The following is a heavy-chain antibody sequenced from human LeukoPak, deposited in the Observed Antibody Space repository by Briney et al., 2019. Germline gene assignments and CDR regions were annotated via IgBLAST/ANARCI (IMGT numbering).Heavy chain of an antibody. CDR1: GFTFSSYG. CDR3: ARFDYCSGGSCYDY. CDR2: IRYDGSNK. V-gene: IGHV3-30*02. D-gene: IGHD2-15*01. J-gene: IGHJ4*02. Sequence: GGSLRLSCAASGFTFSSYGMHWVRQAPGKGLEWVAFIRYDGSNKYYADSVKGRFTISRDNSKNTLYLQMGSLRAEDMAVYYCARFDYCSGGSCYDYWGQGTLVTVSS.